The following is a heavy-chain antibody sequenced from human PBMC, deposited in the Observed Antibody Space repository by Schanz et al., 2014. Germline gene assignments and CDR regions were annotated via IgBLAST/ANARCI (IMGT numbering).Heavy chain of an antibody. CDR2: IHPNEGI. D-gene: IGHD3-3*01. CDR3: AREMGRRFFDYNYGMDV. CDR1: GGSLSGHY. J-gene: IGHJ6*02. Sequence: QVQLQQWGAGVLKPSETLSLTCVVSGGSLSGHYWSWIRQSPGKGLEWIGEIHPNEGIHHNPSLKSRVAISVDMSKNQFSLKMSSLTAADTATYYCAREMGRRFFDYNYGMDVWGQGTSXTVS. V-gene: IGHV4-34*01.